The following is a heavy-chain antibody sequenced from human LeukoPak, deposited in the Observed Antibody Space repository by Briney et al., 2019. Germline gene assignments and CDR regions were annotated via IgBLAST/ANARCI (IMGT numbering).Heavy chain of an antibody. CDR2: ISYDGSNK. CDR3: AIPGPSYAFDI. V-gene: IGHV3-30-3*01. Sequence: PGGSLRLSCAASGFTFSSYAMHWVRQAPGKGLEWVAVISYDGSNKYYADSVKGRFTISRDNSKNTLYLQMNSLRAEDTAVYYCAIPGPSYAFDIWGQGTMVTVSS. D-gene: IGHD6-6*01. J-gene: IGHJ3*02. CDR1: GFTFSSYA.